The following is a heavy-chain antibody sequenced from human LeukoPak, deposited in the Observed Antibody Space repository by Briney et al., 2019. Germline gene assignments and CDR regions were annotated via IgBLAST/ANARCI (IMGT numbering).Heavy chain of an antibody. V-gene: IGHV1-8*01. CDR1: GYTFTSYD. CDR2: MNPNSGNT. CDR3: ARSGRLRYFDPDEY. D-gene: IGHD3-9*01. J-gene: IGHJ4*02. Sequence: GASVKVSCKASGYTFTSYDINWVRQATGQGLEWMGWMNPNSGNTGYAQKFQGRVTMTRNTSISTAYMELSSLRSDDTAVYYCARSGRLRYFDPDEYWGQGTLVTVSS.